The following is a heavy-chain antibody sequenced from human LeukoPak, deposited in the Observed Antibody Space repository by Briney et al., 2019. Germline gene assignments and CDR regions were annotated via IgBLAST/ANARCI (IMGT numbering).Heavy chain of an antibody. CDR3: TRGSLSGSSRDY. D-gene: IGHD1-26*01. V-gene: IGHV1-8*01. Sequence: GASVTVSCTASGYTFSTCDINWVRQATGQGLEWMGWMNPDTGDTGYAQNFQGRVSMTRDTSIDTAYMELSGLTSEDTAVYFCTRGSLSGSSRDYWGQGTLVTVSS. CDR1: GYTFSTCD. CDR2: MNPDTGDT. J-gene: IGHJ4*02.